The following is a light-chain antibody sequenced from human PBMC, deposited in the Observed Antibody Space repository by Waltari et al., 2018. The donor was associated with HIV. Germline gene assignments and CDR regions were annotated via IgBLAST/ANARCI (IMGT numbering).Light chain of an antibody. CDR2: DVN. Sequence: QSALTQPASVSGSPGQSITISCTGTSSDVGGYNHVSWYQQHPGKAPKLMIYDVNNRPSGVSKRFSGSKSGNTASLTISGLQAEDEANYYCSSYTSSSSWVFGGGTKLTVL. V-gene: IGLV2-14*03. J-gene: IGLJ3*02. CDR3: SSYTSSSSWV. CDR1: SSDVGGYNH.